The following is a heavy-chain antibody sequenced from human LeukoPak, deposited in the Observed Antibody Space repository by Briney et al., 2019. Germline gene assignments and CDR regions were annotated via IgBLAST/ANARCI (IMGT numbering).Heavy chain of an antibody. J-gene: IGHJ4*02. CDR3: ARGPLSVYFDY. D-gene: IGHD2/OR15-2a*01. Sequence: SETLSLTCAVSGGSISSSNWWSWVRQPPGKGLEWIGEIYHSGSTNYNPSLKSRVTISVDTSKNQFSLKLSSVTAADTAVYYCARGPLSVYFDYWGQGTLVTVSS. CDR1: GGSISSSNW. CDR2: IYHSGST. V-gene: IGHV4-4*02.